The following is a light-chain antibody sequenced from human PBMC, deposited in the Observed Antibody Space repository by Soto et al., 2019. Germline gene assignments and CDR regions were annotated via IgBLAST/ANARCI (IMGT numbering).Light chain of an antibody. J-gene: IGKJ3*01. CDR3: QQRSNWPPEVT. Sequence: EIVLTQSPATLSLSPGARATLSCRASQSVSSSLAWYQQKPGQAPKLLIYDASNRATGIPARFSGSGSGTDFTLTITSLDPEDFAVYYCQQRSNWPPEVTFGPGTKVDIK. V-gene: IGKV3-11*01. CDR2: DAS. CDR1: QSVSSS.